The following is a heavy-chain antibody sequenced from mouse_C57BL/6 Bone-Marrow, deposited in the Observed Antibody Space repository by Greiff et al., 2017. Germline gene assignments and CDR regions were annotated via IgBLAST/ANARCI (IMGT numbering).Heavy chain of an antibody. CDR1: GIDFSRYW. V-gene: IGHV4-1*01. D-gene: IGHD2-2*01. J-gene: IGHJ3*01. CDR3: ARGPLYYGYDGVAY. Sequence: EVKLMESGGGLVQPGGSLKLSCAASGIDFSRYWMSWVRRAPGKGLEWIGEINPDSSTINYAPSLKDKFIISRDNAKNTLYLQMSKVRSEDTALYYCARGPLYYGYDGVAYWGQGTLVTVSA. CDR2: INPDSSTI.